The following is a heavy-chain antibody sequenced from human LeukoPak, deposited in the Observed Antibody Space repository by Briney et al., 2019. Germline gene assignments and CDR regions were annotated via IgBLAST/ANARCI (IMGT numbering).Heavy chain of an antibody. CDR2: IKQDGSEK. J-gene: IGHJ6*03. CDR3: ASGMNSGSYYYYYYMDV. CDR1: GFTFSSYW. V-gene: IGHV3-7*01. Sequence: TGGSLRLSCAASGFTFSSYWMSWVRQAPGKGLEWVANIKQDGSEKYYEDSVKGRFTISRDNAKNSLYLQMNSLRAEDTAVYYCASGMNSGSYYYYYYMDVWGKGTTVTVSS. D-gene: IGHD1-26*01.